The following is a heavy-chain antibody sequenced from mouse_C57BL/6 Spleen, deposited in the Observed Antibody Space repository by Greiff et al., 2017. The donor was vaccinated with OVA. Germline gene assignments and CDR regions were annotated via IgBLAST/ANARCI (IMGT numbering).Heavy chain of an antibody. D-gene: IGHD1-1*01. CDR3: ARWYYGSSYVTWFAY. CDR1: GYTFTSYW. V-gene: IGHV1-7*01. Sequence: QVQLKESGAELAKPGASVKLSCKASGYTFTSYWMHWVKQRPGQGLEWIGYINPSSGYTKYNQKFKDKATLTADKSSSTAYMQLSSLTYEDSAVYYCARWYYGSSYVTWFAYWGQGTLVTVSA. CDR2: INPSSGYT. J-gene: IGHJ3*01.